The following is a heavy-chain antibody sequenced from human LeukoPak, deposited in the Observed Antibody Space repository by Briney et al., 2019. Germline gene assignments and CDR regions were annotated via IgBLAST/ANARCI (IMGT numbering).Heavy chain of an antibody. D-gene: IGHD3-10*01. CDR1: GGSISSGSYY. CDR3: ARDLITMVRDDAFDI. Sequence: SETLSLTCTVSGGSISSGSYYWSWIRQPAGKGLQWIGRIYTSGSTNYNPSLKSRVTISVDTSKNQFSLKLSSVTAADTAVYYCARDLITMVRDDAFDIWGQGTMVTVSS. CDR2: IYTSGST. J-gene: IGHJ3*02. V-gene: IGHV4-61*02.